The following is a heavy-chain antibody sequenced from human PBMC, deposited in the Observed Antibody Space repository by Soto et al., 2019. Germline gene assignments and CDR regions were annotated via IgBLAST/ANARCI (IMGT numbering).Heavy chain of an antibody. CDR3: ARDSSSSEFDY. CDR1: GGSIGSYY. CDR2: IYYSGST. Sequence: PSETLSLTCTVSGGSIGSYYWSWIRQPPGKGLEWIGYIYYSGSTNYNPSLKSRVTISVDTSKNQFSLKLSSVTAADTAVYYCARDSSSSEFDYWGQGTLVTVSS. J-gene: IGHJ4*02. V-gene: IGHV4-59*01. D-gene: IGHD6-6*01.